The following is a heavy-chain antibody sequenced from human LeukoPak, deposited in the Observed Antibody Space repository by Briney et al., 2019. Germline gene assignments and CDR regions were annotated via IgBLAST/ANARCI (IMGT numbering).Heavy chain of an antibody. J-gene: IGHJ4*02. CDR2: ISDSGATT. V-gene: IGHV3-23*01. CDR1: GFIFSTYA. CDR3: AKSRYAVGYCTAGSCYVGHY. D-gene: IGHD2-15*01. Sequence: GGSLGLSCATSGFIFSTYAMTWVRQAPGKGLEWVSGISDSGATTYYADSVKGRFTISRDDSKNTLYLQMNSLGADDTAVYYCAKSRYAVGYCTAGSCYVGHYWGQGTLVTVSS.